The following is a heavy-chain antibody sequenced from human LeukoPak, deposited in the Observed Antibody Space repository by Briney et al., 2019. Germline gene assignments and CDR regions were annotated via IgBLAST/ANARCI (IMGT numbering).Heavy chain of an antibody. V-gene: IGHV5-51*01. J-gene: IGHJ6*03. CDR2: IYPGDSDT. CDR3: ARHRGYTYGADYYFYMDV. D-gene: IGHD5-18*01. Sequence: PGESLKISCKGSGYSFSTYWIGWVRQMPGEGLEWMGIIYPGDSDTRYSPSFQGQVTISADKSISTAYLQWSSLKASDTAIYYCARHRGYTYGADYYFYMDVWGKGTTVTVSS. CDR1: GYSFSTYW.